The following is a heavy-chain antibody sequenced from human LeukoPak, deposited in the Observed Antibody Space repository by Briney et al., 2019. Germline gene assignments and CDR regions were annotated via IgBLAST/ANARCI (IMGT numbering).Heavy chain of an antibody. D-gene: IGHD1-14*01. J-gene: IGHJ4*02. CDR1: GFIFNDYY. V-gene: IGHV3-11*01. Sequence: GGSLRLSCAASGFIFNDYYMSWIRQAAGKGLEWVAYISSGGDIIYYADSVKGRFTISRDSAKNSVNLQMNSLRPEDTAFYYCVKGIDRTKTPAWGYYFDRWGQGTLVTVSS. CDR2: ISSGGDII. CDR3: VKGIDRTKTPAWGYYFDR.